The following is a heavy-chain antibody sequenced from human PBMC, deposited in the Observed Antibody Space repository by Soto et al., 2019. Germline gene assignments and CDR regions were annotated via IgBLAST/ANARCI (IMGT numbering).Heavy chain of an antibody. J-gene: IGHJ3*01. V-gene: IGHV3-23*01. CDR3: AKRGDRTYL. Sequence: PWGSLRLSCAASGFPFRSYAMSWVRQAPGKGLEWVSAISGSVGRTYYADSVKGRFTISRDNSKNTLYLQMNSLRAEDTAVYYCAKRGDRTYLWGNGTMVNVS. CDR1: GFPFRSYA. CDR2: ISGSVGRT. D-gene: IGHD3-10*01.